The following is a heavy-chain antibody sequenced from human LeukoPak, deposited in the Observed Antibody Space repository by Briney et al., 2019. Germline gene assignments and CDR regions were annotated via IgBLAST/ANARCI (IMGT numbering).Heavy chain of an antibody. Sequence: PSETLSLTCTVSGGSISSYYWSWIQQPPGKGLEWIGYIYYSGSTNYNPSLKSRVTISVDTSKNQFSLKLSSVTAADTAVYYCARVGAAAGTCCWFDPWGQGTLVTVSS. CDR1: GGSISSYY. CDR3: ARVGAAAGTCCWFDP. V-gene: IGHV4-59*01. J-gene: IGHJ5*02. CDR2: IYYSGST. D-gene: IGHD6-13*01.